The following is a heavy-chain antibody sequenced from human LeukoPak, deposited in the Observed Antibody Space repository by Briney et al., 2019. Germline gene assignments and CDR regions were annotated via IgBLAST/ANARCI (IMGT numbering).Heavy chain of an antibody. D-gene: IGHD3-10*01. V-gene: IGHV3-9*01. CDR1: GFTFDDYA. J-gene: IGHJ3*02. Sequence: PGGSLRLSCAASGFTFDDYAMHWVRQAPGKGLEWVSGISWNSGSIGYADSVKGRFTISRDNAKNSLYLQMNSLRAEDTALYYCAKVRVRGVPPPGDAFDIWGQGTMVTVSS. CDR3: AKVRVRGVPPPGDAFDI. CDR2: ISWNSGSI.